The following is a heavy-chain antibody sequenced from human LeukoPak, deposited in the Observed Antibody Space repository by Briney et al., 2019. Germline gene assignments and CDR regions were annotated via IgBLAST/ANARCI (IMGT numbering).Heavy chain of an antibody. CDR1: GGSISSYY. D-gene: IGHD6-13*01. Sequence: SETLSLTCTVSGGSISSYYWSWIRQPPGKGLEWIGYIYYSGSTNYNPSLKSRVTISVDTSKNQFSLKLSSVTAADTAVYYCARRGIAAAGTFDFWGQGTLVTVSS. J-gene: IGHJ4*02. V-gene: IGHV4-59*08. CDR3: ARRGIAAAGTFDF. CDR2: IYYSGST.